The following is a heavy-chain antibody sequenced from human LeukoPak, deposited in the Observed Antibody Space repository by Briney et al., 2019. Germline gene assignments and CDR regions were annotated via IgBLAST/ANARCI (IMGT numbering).Heavy chain of an antibody. CDR1: GYMLTNYV. CDR3: ARELSDFSSAWYKWAY. Sequence: VNDSCQSSGYMLTNYVYDSLRPARARGVAWLDWIHTQNGDTHLSRKLQGRLTLTADTSTSTAYMELRSLTPDDTAVYYCARELSDFSSAWYKWAYWGQGTLVTVSS. J-gene: IGHJ4*02. CDR2: IHTQNGDT. V-gene: IGHV1-18*01. D-gene: IGHD6-19*01.